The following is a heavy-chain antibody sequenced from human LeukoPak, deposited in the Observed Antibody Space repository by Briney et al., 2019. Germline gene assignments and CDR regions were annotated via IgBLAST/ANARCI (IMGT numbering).Heavy chain of an antibody. CDR2: IYYSGST. D-gene: IGHD3-10*01. CDR3: ARGNYGLGGYYFDY. CDR1: GGSISSGGYY. Sequence: PSQTLSLTCTVSGGSISSGGYYWSWIRQHPGKGLEWIGYIYYSGSTYYNPPLKSRVTISVDTSKNQFSLKLSSVTAADTAVYYCARGNYGLGGYYFDYWGQGTLVTVSS. J-gene: IGHJ4*02. V-gene: IGHV4-31*03.